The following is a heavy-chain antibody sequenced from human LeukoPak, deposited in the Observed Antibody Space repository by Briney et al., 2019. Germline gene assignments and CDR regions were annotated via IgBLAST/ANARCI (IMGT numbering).Heavy chain of an antibody. CDR3: ARDPKSHYDFWSGYFDY. Sequence: GGSLRLSCAASGFTFSSYAMHWVRQAPGKGLEWVAVISYDGSNKYYADSVKGRFTISRDNSKNTLYLQMNSLRAEDTAVYYCARDPKSHYDFWSGYFDYWGQGTLVTVSS. V-gene: IGHV3-30-3*01. D-gene: IGHD3-3*01. J-gene: IGHJ4*02. CDR1: GFTFSSYA. CDR2: ISYDGSNK.